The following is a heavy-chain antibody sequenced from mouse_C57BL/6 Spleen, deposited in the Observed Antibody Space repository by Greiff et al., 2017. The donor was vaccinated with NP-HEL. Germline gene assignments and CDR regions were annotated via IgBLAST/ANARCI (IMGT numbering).Heavy chain of an antibody. J-gene: IGHJ4*01. CDR2: ISSGSSTI. CDR3: ARLSGPYYAMDY. CDR1: GFTFSDYG. V-gene: IGHV5-17*01. D-gene: IGHD6-2*01. Sequence: EVQLVESGGGLVKPGGSLKLSCAASGFTFSDYGMHWVRQAPEKGLEWVAYISSGSSTINYADTVKGRLTLARDNAKNTLFLQMTSLRSEDTAMYYCARLSGPYYAMDYWGQGTSVTVSS.